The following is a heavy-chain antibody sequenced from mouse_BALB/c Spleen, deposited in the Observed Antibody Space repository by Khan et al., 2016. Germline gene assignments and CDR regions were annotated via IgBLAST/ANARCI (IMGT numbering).Heavy chain of an antibody. Sequence: EVKLEVSGGGLVQPGGSMKLSCVASGFTFSNYWMNWVRQSPEKGLEWVAEIRLKSNNYATHYAESVKGRFTISRDDSISSVYLQMNNLRAEDTGIYYCTRRGTTRFAYWGQGTLVTVSA. D-gene: IGHD1-1*01. CDR1: GFTFSNYW. V-gene: IGHV6-6*02. CDR2: IRLKSNNYAT. J-gene: IGHJ3*01. CDR3: TRRGTTRFAY.